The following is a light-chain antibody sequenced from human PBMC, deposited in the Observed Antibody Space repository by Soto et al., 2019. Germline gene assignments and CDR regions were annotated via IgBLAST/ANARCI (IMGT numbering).Light chain of an antibody. CDR2: LGS. V-gene: IGKV2-28*01. CDR3: MQGLQIPGA. J-gene: IGKJ4*01. Sequence: DTVMTQSPLSLPVTPGEPASISCRSSQTLLHSNGYNYLDWYVQKPGQSPQLLIYLGSYRASGVPDRFSGSGSGTHFTLKISRVEAEDVGIYYCMQGLQIPGAFGGGTKVEIK. CDR1: QTLLHSNGYNY.